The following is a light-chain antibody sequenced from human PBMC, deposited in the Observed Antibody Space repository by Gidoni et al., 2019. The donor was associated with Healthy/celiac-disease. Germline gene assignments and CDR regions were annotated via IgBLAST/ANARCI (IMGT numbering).Light chain of an antibody. CDR1: SSYVGGYNY. Sequence: QSALTQPASVSGSPGQSITSSCTGTSSYVGGYNYVSWYQQHPGKAPKLMIYEVSNRPSGVSNRFSGSKSGNTASLTISGLQAEDEADYYCSSYTSSSTLVFGGGTKLTVL. V-gene: IGLV2-14*01. CDR3: SSYTSSSTLV. CDR2: EVS. J-gene: IGLJ2*01.